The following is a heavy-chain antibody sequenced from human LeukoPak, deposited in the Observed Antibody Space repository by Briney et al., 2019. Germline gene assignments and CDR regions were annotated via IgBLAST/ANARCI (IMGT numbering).Heavy chain of an antibody. J-gene: IGHJ4*02. CDR1: TFTFSCNA. CDR2: ISDGGSRI. V-gene: IGHV3-23*01. Sequence: GGSLRLSCAASTFTFSCNAMRWHPQVPGQGLKWVTSISDGGSRIYNEGSVKVRFTISRDNSKNTLFLQMNSLRAEDTAVYYCAKVTSDYWGQGTLVTVSS. CDR3: AKVTSDY.